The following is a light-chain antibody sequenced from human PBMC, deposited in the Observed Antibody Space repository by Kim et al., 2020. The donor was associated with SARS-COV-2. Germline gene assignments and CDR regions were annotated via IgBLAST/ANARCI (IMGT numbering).Light chain of an antibody. Sequence: QRVTISCSGSSSNIGNNSVNWYQQLPGKAPKLLIYYDDLLPSGVSDRFSGSKSGTSASLAISGLQSEDEADYYCAAWDDSLNGPVFGGGTQLTVL. CDR2: YDD. CDR3: AAWDDSLNGPV. CDR1: SSNIGNNS. J-gene: IGLJ2*01. V-gene: IGLV1-36*01.